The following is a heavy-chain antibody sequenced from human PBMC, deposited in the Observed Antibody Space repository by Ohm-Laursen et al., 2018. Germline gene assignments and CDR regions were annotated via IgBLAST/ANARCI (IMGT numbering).Heavy chain of an antibody. CDR2: IIPILGIA. CDR3: AREGVDNWFDP. V-gene: IGHV1-69*04. Sequence: GASVKVSCKASGYTFTNNGISWVRQAPGQGLEWMGRIIPILGIANYAQKFQGRVTITADKSTSTAYMELSSLRSEDTAVYYCAREGVDNWFDPWGQGTLVTVSS. J-gene: IGHJ5*02. CDR1: GYTFTNNG.